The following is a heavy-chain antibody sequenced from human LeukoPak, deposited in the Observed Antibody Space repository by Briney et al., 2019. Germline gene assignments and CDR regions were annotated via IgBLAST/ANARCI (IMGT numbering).Heavy chain of an antibody. CDR2: MNKDGSEK. Sequence: GGSLRLSCAASGFTLSNHWMTWVRQAPGKGPEWVANMNKDGSEKYYVDSVKGRFTIPRDTAKNSLYLQMNSLRAEDTALYYCARNNGMDVWGQGTTVIVSS. J-gene: IGHJ6*02. CDR3: ARNNGMDV. CDR1: GFTLSNHW. V-gene: IGHV3-7*03. D-gene: IGHD1/OR15-1a*01.